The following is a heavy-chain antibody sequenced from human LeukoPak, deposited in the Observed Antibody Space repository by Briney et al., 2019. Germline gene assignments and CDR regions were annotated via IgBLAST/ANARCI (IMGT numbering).Heavy chain of an antibody. CDR2: ISYDGSNK. CDR3: ARGSGSGSSKNIDY. CDR1: GFTFSSYA. D-gene: IGHD3-10*01. J-gene: IGHJ4*02. Sequence: PGGSLSLSCAASGFTFSSYAMHWVRQAPGKGLEWVAVISYDGSNKYYADPVKGRFTISRDNSKNTLYLQMNSLRAEDTAVYYCARGSGSGSSKNIDYWGQGTLVTVSS. V-gene: IGHV3-30-3*01.